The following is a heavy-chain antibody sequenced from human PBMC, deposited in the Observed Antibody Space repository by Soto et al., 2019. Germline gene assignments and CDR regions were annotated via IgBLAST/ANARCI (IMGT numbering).Heavy chain of an antibody. CDR3: ARVRGVATIIYYYGMDV. CDR2: INHSGST. V-gene: IGHV4-34*09. J-gene: IGHJ6*02. Sequence: SETRSLTCAVYGGSFSGYYWSWIRQPPGKGLELIGEINHSGSTNYNPSLKSRITISVDTSKNQFSLKLSSVTAADTAVYYCARVRGVATIIYYYGMDVWGQGTTVTVSS. CDR1: GGSFSGYY. D-gene: IGHD5-12*01.